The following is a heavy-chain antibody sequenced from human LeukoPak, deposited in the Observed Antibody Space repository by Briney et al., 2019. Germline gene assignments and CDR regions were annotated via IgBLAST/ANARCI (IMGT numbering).Heavy chain of an antibody. J-gene: IGHJ4*02. Sequence: PSETLSLTCTVSGGSINNYYWSWIRQPPGKGLEWIGYIYYSGSTNYNPSLKSRVTISVDTSKNQFSLKLSSVTAADTAVYYCARVPYYYGSGSYWDYWGQGTLVTVSS. CDR1: GGSINNYY. CDR3: ARVPYYYGSGSYWDY. V-gene: IGHV4-59*01. CDR2: IYYSGST. D-gene: IGHD3-10*01.